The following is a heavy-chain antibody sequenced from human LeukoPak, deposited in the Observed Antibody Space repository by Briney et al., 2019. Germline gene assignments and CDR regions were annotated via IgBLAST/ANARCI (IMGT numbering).Heavy chain of an antibody. V-gene: IGHV3-23*01. CDR2: ISGSGGST. Sequence: PGGSLRLSCAASGFTFSSYAMSWVRQAPGKGLEWVSAISGSGGSTYYADSVKGRFTISRDNSKNTLYLQMNSLRAEDTAVYYCAKDSGSYYVGTSFDYWGQGALVTGSS. D-gene: IGHD1-26*01. CDR3: AKDSGSYYVGTSFDY. J-gene: IGHJ4*02. CDR1: GFTFSSYA.